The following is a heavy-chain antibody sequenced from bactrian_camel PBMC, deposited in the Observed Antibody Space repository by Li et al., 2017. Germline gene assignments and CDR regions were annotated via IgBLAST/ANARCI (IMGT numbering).Heavy chain of an antibody. CDR2: LSSGGNT. Sequence: VESGGGTVQPGGSLRLSCAASGFTFNAAYVRWVRQAPGKGLEWVATLSSGGNTFYTDSVKGRFTISADNAKNTLYLQLSSLKTEDTAMYYCTPGVYWGQGTQVTVS. V-gene: IGHV3S67*01. J-gene: IGHJ4*01. CDR1: GFTFNAAY. D-gene: IGHD5*01. CDR3: TPGVY.